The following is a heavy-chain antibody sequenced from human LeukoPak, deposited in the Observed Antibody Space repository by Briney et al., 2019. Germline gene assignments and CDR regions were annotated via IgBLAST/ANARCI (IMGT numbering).Heavy chain of an antibody. J-gene: IGHJ4*02. Sequence: SETLSLTCTVSGGSISSSSYYWGWIRQPPGKGLEWIGSIYYSGSTYYNPSLKGRVTISVDTSKNQFSLKLSSVTAADTAVYYCARDQGFKPWEDYWGQGTLVTVSS. CDR3: ARDQGFKPWEDY. CDR1: GGSISSSSYY. D-gene: IGHD1-26*01. CDR2: IYYSGST. V-gene: IGHV4-39*07.